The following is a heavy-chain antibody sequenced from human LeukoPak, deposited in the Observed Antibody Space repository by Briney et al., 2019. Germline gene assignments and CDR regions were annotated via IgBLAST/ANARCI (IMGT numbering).Heavy chain of an antibody. J-gene: IGHJ4*02. Sequence: GGSLRLSCAASGFTFSSYSMSWVRQAPGKGLEWVSYITTSSSTIYYADSVKGRFTISRDNSKNTLYVQMNSLRAEDTAVYYCAKDRQSRGSLGFDYWGQGALVIVSS. CDR1: GFTFSSYS. V-gene: IGHV3-48*01. CDR2: ITTSSSTI. D-gene: IGHD3-22*01. CDR3: AKDRQSRGSLGFDY.